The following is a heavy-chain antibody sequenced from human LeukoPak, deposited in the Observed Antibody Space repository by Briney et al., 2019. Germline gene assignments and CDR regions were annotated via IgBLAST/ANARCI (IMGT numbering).Heavy chain of an antibody. Sequence: PSETLSLTCSVSGGSISSSTYYWGWIRPPPGKGLEWIGAIYYTGTTYYNPSLRSRVTISVDTSKNHFSLKLSSVTAADTALYYCASAPRQGSIGGLDYWGQGTLVTVSS. D-gene: IGHD3-16*01. CDR2: IYYTGTT. J-gene: IGHJ4*02. CDR3: ASAPRQGSIGGLDY. V-gene: IGHV4-39*02. CDR1: GGSISSSTYY.